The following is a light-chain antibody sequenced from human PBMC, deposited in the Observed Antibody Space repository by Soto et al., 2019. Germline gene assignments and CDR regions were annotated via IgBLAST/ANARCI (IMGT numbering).Light chain of an antibody. J-gene: IGKJ1*01. CDR2: GAS. CDR1: QSVSSSY. V-gene: IGKV3-20*01. CDR3: QQYGSSRT. Sequence: EIVLTQSPGTLSLSPGERATLSCRDSQSVSSSYLAWYQKKPEKAPRLLIYGASSRATGIPDRFSVSGSGTDFTLTISRLEPEDFAVYYCQQYGSSRTFGQGTKVDIK.